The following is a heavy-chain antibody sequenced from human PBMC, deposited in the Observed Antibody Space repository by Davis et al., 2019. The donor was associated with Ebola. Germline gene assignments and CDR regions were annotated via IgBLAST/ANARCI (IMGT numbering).Heavy chain of an antibody. J-gene: IGHJ3*02. CDR1: GFTFSRNW. Sequence: GGSLRLSCAASGFTFSRNWMSWVRQAPGKGLEWLSYISSSRRTIYYADSVKGRFTISRDNAKNSLYLQMNSLRDEDTAVYYCARGSGYSYGYEAFDIWGQGTMVTVSS. CDR3: ARGSGYSYGYEAFDI. V-gene: IGHV3-48*02. D-gene: IGHD5-18*01. CDR2: ISSSRRTI.